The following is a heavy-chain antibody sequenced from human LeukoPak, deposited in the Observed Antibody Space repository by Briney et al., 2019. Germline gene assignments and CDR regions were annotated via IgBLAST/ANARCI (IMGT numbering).Heavy chain of an antibody. Sequence: GASVKVSCKASGYTFNIYGISWVRQAPGQGLEWMGRIIPILGIANYAQKFQGRVTITADKSTSTAYMELSSLRSEDTAVYYCARNYYDSSGYYYAEYFQHWGQGTLVTVSS. CDR3: ARNYYDSSGYYYAEYFQH. D-gene: IGHD3-22*01. CDR2: IIPILGIA. CDR1: GYTFNIYG. J-gene: IGHJ1*01. V-gene: IGHV1-69*04.